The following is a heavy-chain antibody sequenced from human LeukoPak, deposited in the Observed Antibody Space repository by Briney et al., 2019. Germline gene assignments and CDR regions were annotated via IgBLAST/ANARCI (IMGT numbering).Heavy chain of an antibody. Sequence: SETLSLTCAVYGGSFSGHYWTWIRQPPGMGLEWIGEINHSGRTTYNPSLNTRVTISVDTSKNQISLKLSSVTAADTAVYYCARPRYGSGSLDSWGQGTLVTVSS. CDR1: GGSFSGHY. D-gene: IGHD3-10*01. CDR2: INHSGRT. J-gene: IGHJ4*02. V-gene: IGHV4-34*01. CDR3: ARPRYGSGSLDS.